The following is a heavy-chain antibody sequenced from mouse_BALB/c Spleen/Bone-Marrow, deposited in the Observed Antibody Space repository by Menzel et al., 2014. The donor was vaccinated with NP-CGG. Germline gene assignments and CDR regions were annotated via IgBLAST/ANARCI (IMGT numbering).Heavy chain of an antibody. Sequence: QVQLQQPGAEVMRPGSSVNISCKDSGYAFSNYGMNWVKQRPGQGLEWIGQIYPGDGDTNYNGKFKGRVTLTADKSSSTAYMQLSSLTSEDSAVYFCASVYDYGRGYAMDYWGQGTSVTVSS. J-gene: IGHJ4*01. V-gene: IGHV1-80*01. D-gene: IGHD2-4*01. CDR2: IYPGDGDT. CDR1: GYAFSNYG. CDR3: ASVYDYGRGYAMDY.